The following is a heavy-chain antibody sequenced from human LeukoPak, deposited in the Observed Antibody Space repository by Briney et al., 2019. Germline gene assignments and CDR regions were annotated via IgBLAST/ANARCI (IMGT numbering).Heavy chain of an antibody. CDR3: AKTGFEGGSSWPHFDY. V-gene: IGHV3-23*01. CDR2: ISGSGGST. Sequence: GGSLRLYCAASGFTFSSYAMSWVRQAPGKGLEWVSAISGSGGSTYYADSVKGRFTISRDNSKNTLYLQMNSLRAENTAVYYCAKTGFEGGSSWPHFDYWGQGTLVTVSS. CDR1: GFTFSSYA. J-gene: IGHJ4*02. D-gene: IGHD6-13*01.